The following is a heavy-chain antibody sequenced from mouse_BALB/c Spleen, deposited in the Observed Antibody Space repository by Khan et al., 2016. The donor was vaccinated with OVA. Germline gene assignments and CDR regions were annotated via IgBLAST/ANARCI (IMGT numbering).Heavy chain of an antibody. V-gene: IGHV9-3*02. CDR1: GYTFTNYG. J-gene: IGHJ3*01. D-gene: IGHD1-1*01. CDR3: ARGNYGSSPLAY. Sequence: QIQLVQSGPELKKPGETVKISCKASGYTFTNYGMSWVKQAPGKGLKWMGWINTNTGEPTYTEELKGRFAYSLETSASTAYLQINNLKNEDTATHFCARGNYGSSPLAYWGQGTLVTVSA. CDR2: INTNTGEP.